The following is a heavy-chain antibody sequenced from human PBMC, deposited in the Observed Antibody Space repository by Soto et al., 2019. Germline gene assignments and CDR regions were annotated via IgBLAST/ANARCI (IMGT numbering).Heavy chain of an antibody. V-gene: IGHV4-31*03. J-gene: IGHJ1*01. CDR1: GGSISSDGYY. CDR3: AREYRSGWYGHFHH. Sequence: SETLSLTCTVSGGSISSDGYYWGWIRQYPGLGLEWIGAVYYSGSTYYKRPLKSRLTMSVDTSKNQFSLMLTSVTAADTAVYYCAREYRSGWYGHFHHWGQGILVTVSS. D-gene: IGHD6-19*01. CDR2: VYYSGST.